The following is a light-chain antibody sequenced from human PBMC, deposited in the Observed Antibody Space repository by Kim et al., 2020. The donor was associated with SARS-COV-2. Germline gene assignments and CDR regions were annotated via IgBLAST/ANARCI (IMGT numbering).Light chain of an antibody. CDR1: RAVSDTY. Sequence: SSGERALLSCLARRAVSDTYLTWYQRKPGQAPRLLIFDTSSRATGIPDRFSGSGSGTDFTLTISRLEPEDFAVYYCHQFGSKPHTFGQGTKLEI. V-gene: IGKV3-20*01. CDR2: DTS. CDR3: HQFGSKPHT. J-gene: IGKJ2*01.